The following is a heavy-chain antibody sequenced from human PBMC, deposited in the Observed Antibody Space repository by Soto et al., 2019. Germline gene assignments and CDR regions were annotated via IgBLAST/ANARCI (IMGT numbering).Heavy chain of an antibody. J-gene: IGHJ3*02. D-gene: IGHD5-12*01. V-gene: IGHV3-74*01. CDR2: INSDGSRT. Sequence: EVQLVQSGGGLVQPGGSLRLSCAASGFTVSTYWVHWVRQVPGKGLLWVSRINSDGSRTTYADSVKGRFTISRDNAKNTLYLQMTSLRVEDTAVYYCARDLVAKDAFDIWGQGTVVTVSS. CDR1: GFTVSTYW. CDR3: ARDLVAKDAFDI.